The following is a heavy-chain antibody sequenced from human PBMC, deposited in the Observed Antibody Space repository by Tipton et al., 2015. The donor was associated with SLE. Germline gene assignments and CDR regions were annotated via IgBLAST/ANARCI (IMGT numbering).Heavy chain of an antibody. CDR2: VYHNGDT. J-gene: IGHJ3*02. D-gene: IGHD4-17*01. CDR1: GYSISSAYY. V-gene: IGHV4-38-2*01. CDR3: ATTVTTTASYGAFDI. Sequence: GLVKPSETLSLTCEVSGYSISSAYYWGWVRQPPGKGLEWIGNVYHNGDTHYNPSLKSRVTMSVDSSRNQFSLRLTSVTVADTAVYYCATTVTTTASYGAFDIWGQGTSVTVSS.